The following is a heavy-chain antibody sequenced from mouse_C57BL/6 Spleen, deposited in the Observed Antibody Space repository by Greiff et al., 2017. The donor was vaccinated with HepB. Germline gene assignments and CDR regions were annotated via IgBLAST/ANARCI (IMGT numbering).Heavy chain of an antibody. D-gene: IGHD1-1*01. Sequence: VQLQQSGAELVRPGTSVKVSCKASGYAFTNYSIEWVKQRPGQGLEWIGVINPGSGGTNYNEKFKGKATMTADKSSSTAYMQLSSLTSEASAVYCCAYGYSFDYWGQGTTLTVSS. CDR2: INPGSGGT. V-gene: IGHV1-54*01. CDR3: AYGYSFDY. CDR1: GYAFTNYS. J-gene: IGHJ2*01.